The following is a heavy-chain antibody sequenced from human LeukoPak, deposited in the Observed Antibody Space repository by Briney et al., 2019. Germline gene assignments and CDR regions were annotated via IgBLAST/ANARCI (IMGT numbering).Heavy chain of an antibody. CDR1: AYSIITNSY. CDR3: ASWLGNGFDM. J-gene: IGHJ3*02. CDR2: SHHGGNT. V-gene: IGHV4-38-2*01. Sequence: SETLSLACSVSAYSIITNSYWAWIRQPPGKGLEWIGSSHHGGNTYYHPCLKSRVTISIDTSKNQFSLNLYSVTAADTAVYYCASWLGNGFDMWGQGTVVTVSS. D-gene: IGHD1-26*01.